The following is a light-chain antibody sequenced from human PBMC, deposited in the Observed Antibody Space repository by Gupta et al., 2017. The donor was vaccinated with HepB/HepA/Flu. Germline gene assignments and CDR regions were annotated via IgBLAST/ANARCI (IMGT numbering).Light chain of an antibody. Sequence: DIVMTQSPDSLVVSLGERATINCKSSQSVLYNSNNKNYLAWYQQKPGQPPKLLIYWASTRESGVPDRFSGSGSGTDFTLTISSLQAEDVAVYYCHQEDSTSNTFGQGTKLEIK. V-gene: IGKV4-1*01. J-gene: IGKJ2*01. CDR2: WAS. CDR1: QSVLYNSNNKNY. CDR3: HQEDSTSNT.